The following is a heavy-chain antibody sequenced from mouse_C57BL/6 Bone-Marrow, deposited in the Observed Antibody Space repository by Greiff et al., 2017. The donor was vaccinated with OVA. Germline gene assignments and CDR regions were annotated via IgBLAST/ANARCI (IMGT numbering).Heavy chain of an antibody. Sequence: QVQLKQPGTELVKPGASVKLSCKASGYTFTSYWMHWVKQRPGQGLEWIGNINPSNGGTNYNEKFKSKATLTVDKSSSTAYMQLSSLTSEDSAVYYCAREEPPMGYFDYWGQGTTLTVSS. J-gene: IGHJ2*01. V-gene: IGHV1-53*01. CDR3: AREEPPMGYFDY. CDR1: GYTFTSYW. CDR2: INPSNGGT.